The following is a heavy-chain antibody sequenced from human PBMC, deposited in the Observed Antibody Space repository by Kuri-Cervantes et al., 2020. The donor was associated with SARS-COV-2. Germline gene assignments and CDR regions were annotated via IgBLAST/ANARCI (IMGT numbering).Heavy chain of an antibody. J-gene: IGHJ4*02. CDR2: IRYDGSNK. CDR3: ARVGHDYDFWSGYQPKIHLDY. V-gene: IGHV3-30*02. Sequence: GESLKISCAASGFTFSNYGVHWVRQAPGKGLEWVAFIRYDGSNKYYVDSVKGRFTISRDNSKNTLYLQMNSLRAEDTAVYYCARVGHDYDFWSGYQPKIHLDYWGQGTLVTVSS. D-gene: IGHD3-3*01. CDR1: GFTFSNYG.